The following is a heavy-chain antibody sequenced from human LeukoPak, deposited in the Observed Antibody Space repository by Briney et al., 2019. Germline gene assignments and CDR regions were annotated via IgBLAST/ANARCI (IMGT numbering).Heavy chain of an antibody. CDR1: GGSISSYY. CDR2: IYYSGST. Sequence: PSETLSLTCTVSGGSISSYYWSWIRQPPGKGLEWIGYIYYSGSTNYNPSLKSRVTISVDTSKNQFSLKLSSVTAADTAVYYCARGGARWIDYWGQGTLVTVSS. V-gene: IGHV4-59*01. J-gene: IGHJ4*02. CDR3: ARGGARWIDY. D-gene: IGHD2-15*01.